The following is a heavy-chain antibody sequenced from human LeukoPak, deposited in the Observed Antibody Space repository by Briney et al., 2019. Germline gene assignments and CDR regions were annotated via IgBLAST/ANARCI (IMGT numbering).Heavy chain of an antibody. CDR3: ARGPEISMYYDFWSGYYNPYYYGMDV. V-gene: IGHV1-8*01. J-gene: IGHJ6*02. D-gene: IGHD3-3*01. CDR1: GYTFTSYD. Sequence: GASVKVSCKASGYTFTSYDINWVRQATGQGLEWMGWMNPNSGNTGYAQKFQGRVTMTRNTSISTAYMELSSLRSEDTAVYYCARGPEISMYYDFWSGYYNPYYYGMDVWGQGTTVTVSS. CDR2: MNPNSGNT.